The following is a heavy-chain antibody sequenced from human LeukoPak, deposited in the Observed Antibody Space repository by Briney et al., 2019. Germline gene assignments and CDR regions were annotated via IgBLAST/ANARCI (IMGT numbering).Heavy chain of an antibody. J-gene: IGHJ4*02. CDR2: ISYDGSNK. CDR1: GFTFSSYG. CDR3: ARDKGEMATTIFDY. D-gene: IGHD5-24*01. Sequence: PGGSLRLSCAASGFTFSSYGMHWVRQAPGKGLEWVAVISYDGSNKYYADSVKGRFTISRDNSKNTLYLQMNSLRAEDTAVYYCARDKGEMATTIFDYWGQGTLVTVSS. V-gene: IGHV3-30*03.